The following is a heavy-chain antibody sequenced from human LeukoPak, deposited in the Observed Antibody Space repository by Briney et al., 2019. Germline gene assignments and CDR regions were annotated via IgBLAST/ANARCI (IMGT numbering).Heavy chain of an antibody. D-gene: IGHD3-10*01. CDR2: ISYEGSNK. J-gene: IGHJ4*02. V-gene: IGHV3-30*18. CDR3: AKDTYDFGSGTYPPDY. Sequence: GSLRLSCAASGFTFRNYAMHWVRQAPGKGLEWVGDISYEGSNKYYADSVKGRFTISRDNSKNTLYLQMNSLRTEDTAVCYCAKDTYDFGSGTYPPDYWGQGTLVTVSS. CDR1: GFTFRNYA.